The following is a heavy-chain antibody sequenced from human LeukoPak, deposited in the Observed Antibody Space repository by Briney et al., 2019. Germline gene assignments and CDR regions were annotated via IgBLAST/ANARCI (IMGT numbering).Heavy chain of an antibody. Sequence: SGGSLRLSCAASGFTVSSNYMSWVRQAPGKGLEWISYISDSGSTTYYADSVKGRFSISRDNAKNSLYLQMNSLRAEDTAVYYCARIGYSNWGDALDIWGQGTMVTASS. CDR1: GFTVSSNY. J-gene: IGHJ3*02. CDR2: ISDSGSTT. V-gene: IGHV3-11*04. CDR3: ARIGYSNWGDALDI. D-gene: IGHD6-13*01.